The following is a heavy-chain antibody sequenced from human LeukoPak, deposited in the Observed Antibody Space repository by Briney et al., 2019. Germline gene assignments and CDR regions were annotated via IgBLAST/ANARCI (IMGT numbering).Heavy chain of an antibody. J-gene: IGHJ4*02. V-gene: IGHV1-18*01. Sequence: ASVKVSCKASGGTFSSYAISWVRQAPGQGLEWMGWISAYNGNTNYAQKLQGRVTMTTDTSTSTAYMELRSLRSDDTAVYYCARDRAWTYYDILTGFAAFDYWGQGTLVTVSS. CDR1: GGTFSSYA. CDR2: ISAYNGNT. D-gene: IGHD3-9*01. CDR3: ARDRAWTYYDILTGFAAFDY.